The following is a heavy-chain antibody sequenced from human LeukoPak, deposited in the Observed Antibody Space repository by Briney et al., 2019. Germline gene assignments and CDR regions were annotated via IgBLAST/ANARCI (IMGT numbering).Heavy chain of an antibody. CDR1: GYTFTSYY. J-gene: IGHJ4*02. Sequence: ASVKVSCKASGYTFTSYYMHWVRQAPGQGLEWMGIINPSGGSTRYAQKFQGRVTMTRDTSISTAYMELSRLRYDDTAVYYCATLGATSFDYWGQGALVTVSS. CDR3: ATLGATSFDY. CDR2: INPSGGST. V-gene: IGHV1-46*01. D-gene: IGHD1-26*01.